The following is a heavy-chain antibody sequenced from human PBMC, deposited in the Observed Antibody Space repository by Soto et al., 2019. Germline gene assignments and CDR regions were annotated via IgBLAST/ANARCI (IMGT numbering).Heavy chain of an antibody. CDR2: ISSSGTV. Sequence: EILSITVSVAGGSIRDYFWTWIRHSPGMVLEWIGYISSSGTVKYNSSLKSRVTISLDRSRNQFSLKLSSVTAADTAVYFWARDRKLELPGNYYYYGMDVWGRGTTVTVPS. CDR3: ARDRKLELPGNYYYYGMDV. V-gene: IGHV4-59*01. J-gene: IGHJ6*02. D-gene: IGHD1-7*01. CDR1: GGSIRDYF.